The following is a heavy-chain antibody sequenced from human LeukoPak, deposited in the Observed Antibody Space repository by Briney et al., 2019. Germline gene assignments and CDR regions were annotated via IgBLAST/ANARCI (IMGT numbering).Heavy chain of an antibody. D-gene: IGHD3-10*01. Sequence: GGPLRLSYAASEFTTSSDVMSWVRQAPGKGLWGGSNIRQDVSEKEYVDSVKGRFTTSRDNAKNTLYLQMNSLGAEDTAVYYCARERYGSGSYYNDYWGQGTLVTVSS. CDR1: EFTTSSDV. J-gene: IGHJ4*02. V-gene: IGHV3-7*03. CDR3: ARERYGSGSYYNDY. CDR2: IRQDVSEK.